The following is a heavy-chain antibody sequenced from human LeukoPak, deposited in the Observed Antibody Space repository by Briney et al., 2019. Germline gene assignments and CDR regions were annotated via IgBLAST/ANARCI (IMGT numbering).Heavy chain of an antibody. CDR2: VKQDGSEK. CDR1: GFTFSSYA. Sequence: GGSLRLSCAASGFTFSSYAMSWVRQAPGKGLEWVASVKQDGSEKYYVDSVKGRFTISRDNAKKSLFLQMNSLRAEDAAVYYCASEVGNFFDYWGQGTLVTVSS. CDR3: ASEVGNFFDY. J-gene: IGHJ4*02. V-gene: IGHV3-7*01. D-gene: IGHD2-15*01.